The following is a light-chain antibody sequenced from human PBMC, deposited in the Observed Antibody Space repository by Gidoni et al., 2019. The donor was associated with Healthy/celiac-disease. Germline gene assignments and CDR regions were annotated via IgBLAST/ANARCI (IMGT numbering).Light chain of an antibody. CDR3: QAWDSSTAV. CDR2: QDT. J-gene: IGLJ1*01. Sequence: SYELTQAPSVSVSPGQTATSTCSGDKLEDKNVCWYQVKPGQSPVLVIYQDTKRPSGIPERFSASNSGNTATLTVSGTQAMDEADYFCQAWDSSTAVFGTGTKVTVL. CDR1: KLEDKN. V-gene: IGLV3-1*01.